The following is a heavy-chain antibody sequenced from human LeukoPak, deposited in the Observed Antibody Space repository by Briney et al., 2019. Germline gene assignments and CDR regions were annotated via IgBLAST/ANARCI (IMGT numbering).Heavy chain of an antibody. CDR3: ARGRGYSYGNFDY. Sequence: SQTLSLTCAISGDSVSTASNAWYWVRQSPSRGLEWLGRTYYNSKWYTDYAVSVSGRTTINPDTSRNQLSLQLSFVTPEDTAVYYCARGRGYSYGNFDYWGQGTLVTVSS. CDR2: TYYNSKWYT. D-gene: IGHD5-18*01. CDR1: GDSVSTASNA. V-gene: IGHV6-1*01. J-gene: IGHJ4*02.